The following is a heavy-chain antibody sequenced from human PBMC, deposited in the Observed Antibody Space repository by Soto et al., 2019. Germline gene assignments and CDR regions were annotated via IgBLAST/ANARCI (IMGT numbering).Heavy chain of an antibody. V-gene: IGHV3-21*01. CDR2: ISSSSSYI. Sequence: EVQLVESGGGLVKPGGSLRLSCAASGFTFSSYSMNWVRQAPGKGLEWVSSISSSSSYIYYADSVKGRFTISRDNAKNSLYLQMNNLRAEDTAVYYCARDAGRSSPPWGQGTTVTVSS. CDR3: ARDAGRSSPP. J-gene: IGHJ6*02. D-gene: IGHD6-19*01. CDR1: GFTFSSYS.